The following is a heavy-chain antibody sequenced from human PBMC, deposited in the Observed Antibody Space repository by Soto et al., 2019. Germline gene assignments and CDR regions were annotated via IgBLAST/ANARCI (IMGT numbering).Heavy chain of an antibody. D-gene: IGHD6-13*01. V-gene: IGHV3-21*01. CDR3: ARDTPYSSKTFDT. CDR2: ISSSSSYI. J-gene: IGHJ5*02. CDR1: GFTFSSYS. Sequence: PGGSLRLSCAASGFTFSSYSMSWVRQAPGKGLEWVSSISSSSSYIYYADSVKGRFTISRDNAKNSLYLQMNSLRAEDTAVYYCARDTPYSSKTFDTWGQGTLVTVSS.